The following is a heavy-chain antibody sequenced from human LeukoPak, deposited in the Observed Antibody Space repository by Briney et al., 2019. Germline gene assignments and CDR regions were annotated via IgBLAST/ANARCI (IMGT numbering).Heavy chain of an antibody. CDR1: GFTFSSYE. CDR3: AREGLVIRGFDY. D-gene: IGHD3/OR15-3a*01. Sequence: GGSLRLSCAASGFTFSSYEMNWVRQAPGKGLEWVSYISSSGSTIYYADSVKGRFTISRDNAKNSLYLQMNSLRAEDTAVYYCAREGLVIRGFDYWGQGTLVTVSS. V-gene: IGHV3-48*03. CDR2: ISSSGSTI. J-gene: IGHJ4*02.